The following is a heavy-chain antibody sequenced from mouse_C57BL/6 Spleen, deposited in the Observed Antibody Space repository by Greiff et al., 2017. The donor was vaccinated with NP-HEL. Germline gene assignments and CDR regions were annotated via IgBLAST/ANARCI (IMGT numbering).Heavy chain of an antibody. CDR3: ARELFYYAMDY. CDR2: INPYNGGT. D-gene: IGHD1-3*01. CDR1: GYTFTDYY. V-gene: IGHV1-19*01. J-gene: IGHJ4*01. Sequence: VQLQQSGPVLVKPGASVKMSCKASGYTFTDYYMNWVKQSHGKSLEWIGVINPYNGGTSYNQKFKGKATLTVDKSSSTAYMELNSLTSEDSAVYYCARELFYYAMDYWGQGTSVTVSS.